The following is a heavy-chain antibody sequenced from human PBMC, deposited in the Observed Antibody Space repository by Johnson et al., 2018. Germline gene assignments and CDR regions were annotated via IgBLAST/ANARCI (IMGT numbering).Heavy chain of an antibody. CDR1: GLTFSSYA. D-gene: IGHD2-15*01. CDR3: ASDGRDMGVVIAPMGAYSNMAV. CDR2: ISYAGSTK. J-gene: IGHJ6*03. Sequence: QVQLVQSGGGVVQXGRSLRLSCAASGLTFSSYAMHWVRPAPGKGLEWVALISYAGSTKSYADSVKGRFTISRDNSKNTLYMQLTSLSAEETAVYYCASDGRDMGVVIAPMGAYSNMAVWGKGTTVTVSS. V-gene: IGHV3-30-3*01.